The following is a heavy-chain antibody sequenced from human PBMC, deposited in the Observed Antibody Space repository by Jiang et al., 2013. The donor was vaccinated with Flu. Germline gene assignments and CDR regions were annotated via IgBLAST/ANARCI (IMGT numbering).Heavy chain of an antibody. CDR3: ARTITALFIAAAYGMDV. CDR1: GYTFTGYY. Sequence: QLVESGAEVKKPGASVKVSCKASGYTFTGYYMHWVRQAPGQGLEWMGWINPNSGGTNYAQKFQGRVTMTRDTSISTAYMELSRLRSDDTAVYYCARTITALFIAAAYGMDVWGQGTTVTVSS. CDR2: INPNSGGT. D-gene: IGHD6-13*01. J-gene: IGHJ6*02. V-gene: IGHV1-2*02.